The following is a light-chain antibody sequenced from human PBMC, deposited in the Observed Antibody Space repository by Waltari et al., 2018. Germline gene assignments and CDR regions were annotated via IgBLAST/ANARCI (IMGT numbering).Light chain of an antibody. J-gene: IGLJ3*02. CDR2: EVS. CDR3: SSYTSSSSWV. CDR1: SSDVGGYNY. V-gene: IGLV2-14*01. Sequence: QSALTQPASVPGSPGQSLTISCTGTSSDVGGYNYASWYQQHPGKAPKLMIYEVSNRPSGVSNRFSGSKSGNTASLTISGLQAEDEADYYCSSYTSSSSWVFGGGTKLTVL.